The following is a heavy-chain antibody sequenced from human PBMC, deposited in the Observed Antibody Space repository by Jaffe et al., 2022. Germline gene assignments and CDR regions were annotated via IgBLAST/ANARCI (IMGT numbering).Heavy chain of an antibody. CDR2: LRYDGSNQ. CDR3: GKSRYSGSPAVDY. Sequence: QVDLVESGGGVVQPGESLRLSCTASGFPFSNFGMHWVRQAPGKGLEWVAFLRYDGSNQYYSDSVKGRFTISRDNSKNTLYLQMSNVSPEDTALYYCGKSRYSGSPAVDYWGQGTLVTVSS. V-gene: IGHV3-30*02. CDR1: GFPFSNFG. D-gene: IGHD1-26*01. J-gene: IGHJ4*02.